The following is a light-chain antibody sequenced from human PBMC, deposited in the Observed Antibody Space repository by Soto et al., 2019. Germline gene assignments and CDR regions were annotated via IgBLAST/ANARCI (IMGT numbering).Light chain of an antibody. V-gene: IGKV1-5*01. CDR3: QKYSSYLDT. CDR2: DAS. J-gene: IGKJ2*01. Sequence: DIQLTQPASTLSTYVGNRVTTTRRASQTLSSWVAWYHQKPGKAPKRLIYDASTVESWFPSRFRGSGSGTEVALTSSSLPPDDCAAYYCQKYSSYLDTFGQGTTLQV. CDR1: QTLSSW.